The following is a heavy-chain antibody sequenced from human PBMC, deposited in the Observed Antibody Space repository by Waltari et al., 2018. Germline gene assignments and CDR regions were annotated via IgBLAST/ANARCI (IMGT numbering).Heavy chain of an antibody. D-gene: IGHD2-21*01. V-gene: IGHV1-69*04. CDR3: ARPGEFDVTRDAYYMDV. J-gene: IGHJ6*03. CDR1: GGTFSSYA. Sequence: QVQLVQSGAEVRKPGSSVKVSCKASGGTFSSYAISWVRQAPGQGLEWMGGIIPILGIANYAQKFQGRVTITADESTSTAYMELSSLRSEDTAVYYCARPGEFDVTRDAYYMDVWGKGTTVTVSS. CDR2: IIPILGIA.